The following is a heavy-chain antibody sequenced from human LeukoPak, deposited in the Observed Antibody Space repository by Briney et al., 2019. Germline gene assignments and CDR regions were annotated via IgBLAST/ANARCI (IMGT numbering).Heavy chain of an antibody. CDR3: ARVRSDSSGWYEFDY. CDR1: GLTVSSNY. J-gene: IGHJ4*02. V-gene: IGHV3-53*01. CDR2: VYSGGST. D-gene: IGHD6-19*01. Sequence: GGSLRLSCAASGLTVSSNYMSWVRQVSGKGLEWVSVVYSGGSTYYADSAEGRFTISRDDSKNTLYLQMNNLRAEDAAVYYCARVRSDSSGWYEFDYWGQGSLVAVSS.